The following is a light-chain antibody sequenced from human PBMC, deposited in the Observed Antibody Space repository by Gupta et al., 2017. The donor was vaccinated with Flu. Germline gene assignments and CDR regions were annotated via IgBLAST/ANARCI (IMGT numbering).Light chain of an antibody. CDR3: QQYDNWPQT. CDR2: GAS. CDR1: RSISSN. V-gene: IGKV3-15*01. Sequence: IAMTQSPVTLSVSPGESTTLSCRASRSISSNLAWYQQKPGQAPRLLIFGASTRASGVPARFSGSGSRTDFTLTIGSLQSEDSAVYYCQQYDNWPQTFGQGTRVEIK. J-gene: IGKJ1*01.